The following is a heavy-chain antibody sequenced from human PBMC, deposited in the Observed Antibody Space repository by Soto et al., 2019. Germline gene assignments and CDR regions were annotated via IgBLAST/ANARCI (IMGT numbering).Heavy chain of an antibody. CDR3: ARPVGAASYFAF. CDR2: IYTSGST. D-gene: IGHD1-26*01. V-gene: IGHV4-4*07. J-gene: IGHJ4*02. CDR1: GDSMTKYY. Sequence: QVQLQESGPGLVKPSETLSLTCTVSGDSMTKYYWSWIRQPAGKGLEWIGRIYTSGSTNYNPSLKLRATMSIDTSNTHCPLNLKSVPAADTAMYYCARPVGAASYFAFWAQGALVTVSS.